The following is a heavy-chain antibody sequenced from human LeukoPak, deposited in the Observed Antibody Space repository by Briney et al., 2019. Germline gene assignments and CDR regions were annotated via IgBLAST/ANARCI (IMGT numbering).Heavy chain of an antibody. CDR1: GFTFRRHW. CDR3: AKDSMNNSGYES. D-gene: IGHD5-12*01. V-gene: IGHV3-74*01. J-gene: IGHJ4*02. CDR2: IKSDGTST. Sequence: GGSLRLSCAASGFTFRRHWMHWVRQAPGKGLVWVSRIKSDGTSTTYADSVKGRFTISRDNAKNTLYLQMNSLRAEDTAVYYCAKDSMNNSGYESWGQGTLVTVSS.